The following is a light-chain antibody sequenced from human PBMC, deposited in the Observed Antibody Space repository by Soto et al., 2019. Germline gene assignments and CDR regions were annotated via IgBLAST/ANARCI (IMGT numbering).Light chain of an antibody. V-gene: IGKV1-33*01. Sequence: DIQMTQSPSSLSASIGDTVTITCRASQSIASFLNWLQLKPGKAPKLLIYDTSNLQAGVPSRFSGSGSGTDFTFTISSLQPEDIGTYYCQQYDNLFTFGPGTKVDIK. CDR2: DTS. CDR1: QSIASF. CDR3: QQYDNLFT. J-gene: IGKJ3*01.